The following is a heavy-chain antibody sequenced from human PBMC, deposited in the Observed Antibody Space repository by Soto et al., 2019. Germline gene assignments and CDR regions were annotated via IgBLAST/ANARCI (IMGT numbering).Heavy chain of an antibody. Sequence: PGGSLRLSCAASGFTASSNYMSWVRQAPGKGLEWISIIYSAGNTYYADSVKGRFTISRDNAKNTLYLQMNSLRAEDTAVYYCSRVGYSSGWYRPYGMDVWGQGTTVTVSS. CDR3: SRVGYSSGWYRPYGMDV. CDR1: GFTASSNY. D-gene: IGHD6-19*01. V-gene: IGHV3-66*01. CDR2: IYSAGNT. J-gene: IGHJ6*02.